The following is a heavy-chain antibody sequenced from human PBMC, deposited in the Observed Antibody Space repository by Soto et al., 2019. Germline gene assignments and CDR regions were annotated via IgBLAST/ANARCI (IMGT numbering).Heavy chain of an antibody. Sequence: LSLTCSVSGGSISSVGHYWTWIRQQPGKGLEWIGYIYYRGSTGYNPSLKSQVTITVDRSKNLFSLNLSSVTAADTAIYYCARESGGYDSSTRYGLDVWGQGTTVTVSS. J-gene: IGHJ6*02. CDR1: GGSISSVGHY. V-gene: IGHV4-31*01. CDR2: IYYRGST. D-gene: IGHD6-25*01. CDR3: ARESGGYDSSTRYGLDV.